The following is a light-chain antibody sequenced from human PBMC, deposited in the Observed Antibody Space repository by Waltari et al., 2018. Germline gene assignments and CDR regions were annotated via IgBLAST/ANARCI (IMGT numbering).Light chain of an antibody. J-gene: IGKJ4*01. Sequence: EIVLTQSPATLSLSPGESATPSCRASQRVDMYLAWYQQRPGQAPRLLIYDTSNRATDSPARFSGSGSETDFSLTISSLEPEDFAVYYCQQRRNWPLTFGGGTKVEIK. CDR1: QRVDMY. CDR3: QQRRNWPLT. V-gene: IGKV3-11*01. CDR2: DTS.